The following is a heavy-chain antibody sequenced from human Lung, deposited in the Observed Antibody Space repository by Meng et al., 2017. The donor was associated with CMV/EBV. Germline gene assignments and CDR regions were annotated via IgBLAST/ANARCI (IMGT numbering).Heavy chain of an antibody. J-gene: IGHJ6*02. CDR2: ISSSGSTI. CDR3: ARDAVGHYYGMDV. V-gene: IGHV3-11*04. CDR1: GFTFSDYY. D-gene: IGHD3-16*01. Sequence: GESLKISCAASGFTFSDYYMSWIRQAPGKGLEWVSYISSSGSTIYYADSVKGRFTISRDNAKNSLYLQMDSLRAEDTAVYYCARDAVGHYYGMDVWGQGPTVTVSS.